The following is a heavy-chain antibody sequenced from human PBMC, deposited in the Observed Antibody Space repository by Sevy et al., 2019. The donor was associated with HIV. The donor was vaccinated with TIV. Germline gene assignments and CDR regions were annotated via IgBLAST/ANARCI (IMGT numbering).Heavy chain of an antibody. Sequence: GGSLRLSCVASGFTFSSYSLNWVRQAPGKGLEWVSYINSVSSHIYYVDSVKGRFSISRDNAKNSLYLDMDSLRAEDTAVYYCAIGNGYYLASDAFDFWGQGTMVTVSS. CDR3: AIGNGYYLASDAFDF. CDR2: INSVSSHI. D-gene: IGHD2-8*01. J-gene: IGHJ3*01. V-gene: IGHV3-48*01. CDR1: GFTFSSYS.